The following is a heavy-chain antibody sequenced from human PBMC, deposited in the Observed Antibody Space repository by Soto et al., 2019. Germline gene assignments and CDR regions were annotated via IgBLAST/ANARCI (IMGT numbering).Heavy chain of an antibody. J-gene: IGHJ3*02. V-gene: IGHV4-39*01. CDR1: GGSVSSSHYY. D-gene: IGHD6-19*01. Sequence: QLQLQESGPGLVKPSETLSLTCSVSGGSVSSSHYYWGWIRQPPGKGLEWIGTIYYSGTTYYNPSLKSRVTLAVDTSKNQFSLKLTSVTAADTAVYYCARLGSGIAVAGRAFDIWGQGTMVTVSS. CDR2: IYYSGTT. CDR3: ARLGSGIAVAGRAFDI.